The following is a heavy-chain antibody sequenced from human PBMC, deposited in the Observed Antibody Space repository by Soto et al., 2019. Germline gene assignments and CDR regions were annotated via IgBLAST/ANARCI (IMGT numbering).Heavy chain of an antibody. V-gene: IGHV4-30-2*01. D-gene: IGHD2-15*01. Sequence: PWETLSLTCAVSGGSIITTGSSWVWILQPPGKGLEWLGYISYLGITYYNPSLKSRGSMSVDRSKNQFSLRLNSVTAADTALYSCARDYCRGGSCYVAYWGQGAPVTVSS. J-gene: IGHJ4*02. CDR2: ISYLGIT. CDR1: GGSIITTGSS. CDR3: ARDYCRGGSCYVAY.